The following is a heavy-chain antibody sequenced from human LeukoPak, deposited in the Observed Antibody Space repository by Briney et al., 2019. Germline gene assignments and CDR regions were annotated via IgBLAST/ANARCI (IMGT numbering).Heavy chain of an antibody. D-gene: IGHD2-15*01. V-gene: IGHV3-15*01. Sequence: PGGSLRLSCAASGFTFSSYWMHWVRQAPGKGLEWVGRIKSKIDGGTPDYAAPVKGRFTISRDDSKNTVDLQMNSLKTEDTAVYYCTSISASVVGESFDYWGQGTQVTVSS. J-gene: IGHJ4*02. CDR3: TSISASVVGESFDY. CDR1: GFTFSSYW. CDR2: IKSKIDGGTP.